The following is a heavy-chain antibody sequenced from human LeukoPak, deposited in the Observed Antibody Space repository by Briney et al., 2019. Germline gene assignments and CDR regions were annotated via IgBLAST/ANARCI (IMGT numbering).Heavy chain of an antibody. D-gene: IGHD4-17*01. Sequence: ASVKVSCKASGYTFTSYGISWVRQAPGQGLEWMGWINAGNGNTKYSQEFQGRVTITRDTSASTAYMGLSSLRSEDMAVYYCAREGYGDYHFDYWGQGTLVTVSS. CDR2: INAGNGNT. V-gene: IGHV1-3*03. CDR1: GYTFTSYG. CDR3: AREGYGDYHFDY. J-gene: IGHJ4*02.